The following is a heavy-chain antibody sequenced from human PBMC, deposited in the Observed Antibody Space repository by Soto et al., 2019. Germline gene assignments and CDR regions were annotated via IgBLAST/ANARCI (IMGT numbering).Heavy chain of an antibody. D-gene: IGHD1-1*01. CDR2: FFYGGRT. CDR1: GGSISSPSYN. Sequence: QVRLQQSGPGLLKPTETLSLTCTVSGGSISSPSYNWGWVRQPPGKGPEWIGSFFYGGRTHYSPSLESRLSISVDTARRQVSLILTSVIAADTAVYYCATVASTHFDSWGQGALVVVSS. J-gene: IGHJ4*02. V-gene: IGHV4-39*01. CDR3: ATVASTHFDS.